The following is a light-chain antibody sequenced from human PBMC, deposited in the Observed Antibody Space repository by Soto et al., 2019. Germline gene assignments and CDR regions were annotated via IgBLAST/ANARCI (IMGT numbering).Light chain of an antibody. Sequence: QSVLTQQPSASGTPGQRVAISCSGSSSNIGSHTVNWYQQLPGTAPKLLIYGTDQRPSGVPDRFSGSKSGTSASLAISGLQSEDEVDYYCAAWDDSLNGPVFGGGTKVTVL. J-gene: IGLJ3*02. CDR2: GTD. CDR3: AAWDDSLNGPV. V-gene: IGLV1-44*01. CDR1: SSNIGSHT.